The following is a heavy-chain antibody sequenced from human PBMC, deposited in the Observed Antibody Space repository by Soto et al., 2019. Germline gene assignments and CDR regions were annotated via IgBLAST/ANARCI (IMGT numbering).Heavy chain of an antibody. CDR3: ARTYSSSWSPFDY. V-gene: IGHV4-34*01. Sequence: QVQLQQWGAGLLKPSETLSLTCAVYGGSFSGYYWSWNRQPPGKGLEWIGEINQSGSTNYNPSLKGPVTLSMDSSNKQFSLQLSSVTAADTAVYYCARTYSSSWSPFDYGGQGTLFTVSS. J-gene: IGHJ4*02. CDR2: INQSGST. D-gene: IGHD6-13*01. CDR1: GGSFSGYY.